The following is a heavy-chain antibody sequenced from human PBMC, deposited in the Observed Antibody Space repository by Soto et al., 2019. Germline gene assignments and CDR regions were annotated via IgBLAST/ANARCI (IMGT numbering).Heavy chain of an antibody. Sequence: QVQLQESGPGLVKPSQTLSLTCTVSGGSISSGDYYWSWIRQPPGKGLEWIGYIYYSGSTYYNPSLKSRVTISVDTSKNQFSLKLSSVTAADTAVYYCARGLGDTAMVNCFDPWGQGTLVTVSS. V-gene: IGHV4-30-4*01. J-gene: IGHJ5*02. D-gene: IGHD5-18*01. CDR3: ARGLGDTAMVNCFDP. CDR1: GGSISSGDYY. CDR2: IYYSGST.